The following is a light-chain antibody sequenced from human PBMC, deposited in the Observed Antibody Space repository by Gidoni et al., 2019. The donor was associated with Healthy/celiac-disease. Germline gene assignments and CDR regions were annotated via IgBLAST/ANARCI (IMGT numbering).Light chain of an antibody. Sequence: AIQLTQSPSSLSASVGDRVTITCRASQKPGKAPKLLIYDASSLESGVPSRFRGSGSGTDFTLTISSLQPEDFATYYCQQFNSYPLTFGGGTKVEIK. V-gene: IGKV1-13*02. J-gene: IGKJ4*01. CDR1: Q. CDR3: QQFNSYPLT. CDR2: DAS.